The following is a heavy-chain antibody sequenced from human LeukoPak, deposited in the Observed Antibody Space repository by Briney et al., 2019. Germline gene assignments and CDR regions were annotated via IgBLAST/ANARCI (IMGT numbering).Heavy chain of an antibody. CDR1: GFTLSSYA. CDR2: ISGDGRIT. V-gene: IGHV3-23*01. Sequence: GGSLRLSCAASGFTLSSYAMSWVRQAPGKGLEWVSAISGDGRITHHADSVKGRFTISRDNSKNTLYLQMNSLRAEDTAVYYCAKGRHYYGSGSYLDSWGQGTLVTVSS. CDR3: AKGRHYYGSGSYLDS. J-gene: IGHJ4*02. D-gene: IGHD3-10*01.